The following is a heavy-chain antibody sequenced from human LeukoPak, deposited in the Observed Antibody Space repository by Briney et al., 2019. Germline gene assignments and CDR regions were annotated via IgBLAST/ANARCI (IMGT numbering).Heavy chain of an antibody. D-gene: IGHD6-19*01. Sequence: SETLSLTCTVSGGSISSYYWSWIRQPPGKGLEWIGYIYYSGSTNYNPSLKSRVTISVDTSKNQFSLKLSSVTAADTAVYYCASTVASPNWFDPWGQGTLVTVSS. J-gene: IGHJ5*02. V-gene: IGHV4-59*01. CDR2: IYYSGST. CDR3: ASTVASPNWFDP. CDR1: GGSISSYY.